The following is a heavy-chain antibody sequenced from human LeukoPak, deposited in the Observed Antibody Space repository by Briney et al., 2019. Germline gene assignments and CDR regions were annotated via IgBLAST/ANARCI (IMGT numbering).Heavy chain of an antibody. V-gene: IGHV4-39*01. Sequence: PSETLSLTYTVSGGSISSSSYYWGWIRQPPGKGLEWIGSIYYSGSTYYNPSLKSRVTISVDTSKNQFSLKLSSVTAADTAVYYCEGSGPWLDAFDIWGQGTMVTVSS. J-gene: IGHJ3*02. CDR2: IYYSGST. D-gene: IGHD3-3*01. CDR3: EGSGPWLDAFDI. CDR1: GGSISSSSYY.